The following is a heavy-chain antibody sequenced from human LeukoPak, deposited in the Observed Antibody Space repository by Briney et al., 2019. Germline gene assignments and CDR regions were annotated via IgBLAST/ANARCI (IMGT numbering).Heavy chain of an antibody. CDR1: GFTFSSYS. CDR3: ARTSLGYSYGFGY. J-gene: IGHJ4*02. D-gene: IGHD5-18*01. CDR2: ISSSSSYI. Sequence: GGSLRLSCAASGFTFSSYSMNWVRQAPGKGLEWGSSISSSSSYIYYADTVKGRFTISRDNAKNSLYLQMNSLRAEDTAVYYCARTSLGYSYGFGYWGQGTLVTVSS. V-gene: IGHV3-21*01.